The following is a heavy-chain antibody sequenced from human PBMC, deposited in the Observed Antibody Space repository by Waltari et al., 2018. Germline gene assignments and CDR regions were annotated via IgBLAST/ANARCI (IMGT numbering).Heavy chain of an antibody. CDR3: ARVDWGGTFDI. CDR2: INHSGST. D-gene: IGHD2-15*01. J-gene: IGHJ3*02. Sequence: QVQLQQWGAGLLKPSETLSLTCAVYGGSFSGYYWSWIRQPPGKGLEWIGEINHSGSTNYNPSLKSRVTISVDTSKNQFSLKLSSATAADTAVYYCARVDWGGTFDIWGQGTMVTVSS. CDR1: GGSFSGYY. V-gene: IGHV4-34*01.